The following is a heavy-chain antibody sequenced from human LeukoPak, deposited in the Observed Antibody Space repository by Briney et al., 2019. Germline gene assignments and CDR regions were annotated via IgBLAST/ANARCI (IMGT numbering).Heavy chain of an antibody. J-gene: IGHJ6*02. CDR2: IYYSGST. CDR1: GGSISSSSYY. V-gene: IGHV4-39*01. CDR3: ARGLYYYYYGMDV. Sequence: PSETLSLTCTVSGGSISSSSYYWGWIRQPPGKGLEWIGSIYYSGSTYYNLSLKSRVTISVDTSKNQFSLKLSSVTAADTAVYYCARGLYYYYYGMDVWGQGTTVTVSS.